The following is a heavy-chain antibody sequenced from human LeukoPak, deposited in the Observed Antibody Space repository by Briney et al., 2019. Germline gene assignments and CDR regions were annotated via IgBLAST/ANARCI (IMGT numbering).Heavy chain of an antibody. CDR2: IGIRGDT. V-gene: IGHV3-13*01. Sequence: TGGCLRLSCAASGFTFIDYDMHWVRQIIGKGLEWVSAIGIRGDTHYSGSVKGRFTISRENAESSLYLQMNSLRAEDTAVYYCARGGIQVSGIDEFDYWGQGTLVTVSS. CDR3: ARGGIQVSGIDEFDY. D-gene: IGHD6-19*01. J-gene: IGHJ4*02. CDR1: GFTFIDYD.